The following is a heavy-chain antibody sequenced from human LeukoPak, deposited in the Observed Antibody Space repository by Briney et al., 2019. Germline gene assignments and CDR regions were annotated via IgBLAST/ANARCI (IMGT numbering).Heavy chain of an antibody. D-gene: IGHD3-22*01. V-gene: IGHV3-11*01. CDR3: ARDTYDSSGYSICSVY. CDR1: GFTFSDYY. CDR2: ISSSGSTI. Sequence: PGGSLRLSCAASGFTFSDYYMSWFRQAPGKGLEWVSYISSSGSTIYYADSVRGRFTISRDNAKNSLYLQMNSLRAEDTAVYYCARDTYDSSGYSICSVYWGQGTLVTVSS. J-gene: IGHJ4*02.